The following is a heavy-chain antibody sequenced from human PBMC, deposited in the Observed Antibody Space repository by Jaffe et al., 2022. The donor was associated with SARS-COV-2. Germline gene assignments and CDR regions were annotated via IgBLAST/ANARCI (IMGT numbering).Heavy chain of an antibody. D-gene: IGHD5-12*01. V-gene: IGHV1-69*01. CDR3: ASNVVGVGRDGYNSFDY. CDR2: IIPIFGTA. CDR1: GGTFSSYA. J-gene: IGHJ4*02. Sequence: QVQLVQSGAEVKKPGSSVKVSCKASGGTFSSYAISWVRQAPGQGLEWMGGIIPIFGTANYAQKFQGRVTITADESTSTAYMELSSLRSEDTAVYYCASNVVGVGRDGYNSFDYWGQGTLVTVSS.